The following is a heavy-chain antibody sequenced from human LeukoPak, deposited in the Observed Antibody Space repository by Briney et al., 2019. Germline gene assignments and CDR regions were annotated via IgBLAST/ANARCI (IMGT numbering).Heavy chain of an antibody. CDR3: ASIRSGLYQDY. CDR1: GYHFIEYW. D-gene: IGHD6-19*01. Sequence: GESLKISSKWSGYHFIEYWNGCVRQMPGKGLEWMGIIYPGDSDTGYSPSFQGQVTISADKSISTAYLQWSSLTASDTAIYYSASIRSGLYQDYWGQGTLVTVSS. V-gene: IGHV5-51*01. CDR2: IYPGDSDT. J-gene: IGHJ4*02.